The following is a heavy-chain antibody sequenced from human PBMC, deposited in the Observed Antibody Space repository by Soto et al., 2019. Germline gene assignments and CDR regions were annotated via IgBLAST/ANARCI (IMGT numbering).Heavy chain of an antibody. Sequence: ASVKVSCKASGYTFTSYGISWVRQAPGQGLEWMGWISAYNGNTNYAQKLQGRVTMTTDTSTSTAYMELRSLRSDDTAVYYCARVGGRRGYTYGYPDFDYWGKGTLVNVSS. D-gene: IGHD5-18*01. CDR1: GYTFTSYG. V-gene: IGHV1-18*01. J-gene: IGHJ4*02. CDR2: ISAYNGNT. CDR3: ARVGGRRGYTYGYPDFDY.